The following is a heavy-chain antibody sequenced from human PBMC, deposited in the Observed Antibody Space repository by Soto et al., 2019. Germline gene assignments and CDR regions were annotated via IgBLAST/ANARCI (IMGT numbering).Heavy chain of an antibody. J-gene: IGHJ3*02. V-gene: IGHV5-51*01. CDR1: GYRFRTYW. CDR2: VYPGDSQT. CDR3: ARPRYSTWTGAFDI. D-gene: IGHD5-12*01. Sequence: GESLKISCEGFGYRFRTYWIGWVRQKPGKGLEWMGIVYPGDSQTRYSPYFQGQVTISADRSIDTAYLQWSSLKASDTAMYYCARPRYSTWTGAFDIWGQGTMVTVSS.